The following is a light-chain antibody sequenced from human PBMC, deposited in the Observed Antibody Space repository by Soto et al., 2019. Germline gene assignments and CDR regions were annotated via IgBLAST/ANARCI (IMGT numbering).Light chain of an antibody. CDR1: QSVSSY. CDR3: QQHNNWPRT. J-gene: IGKJ1*01. CDR2: RAS. Sequence: EIVMTQSPATLSVSPGERATLSCRASQSVSSYLAWYQQKPGQAPRLLIYRASTRATGIPARFSGSGSGTEFTLTISSLQSEDFAVYYCQQHNNWPRTFGQGTKVEIK. V-gene: IGKV3-15*01.